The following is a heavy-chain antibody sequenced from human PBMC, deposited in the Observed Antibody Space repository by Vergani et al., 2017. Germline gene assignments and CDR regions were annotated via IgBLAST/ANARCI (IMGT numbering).Heavy chain of an antibody. D-gene: IGHD2-2*02. CDR1: GFTFTSSA. Sequence: QMQLVQSGPEVKKPGTSVKVSCKASGFTFTSSAVQWVRQARGQRLEWIGWIVVGSGNTHYAQKFQERVTITRDMSTSTAYMELSSLRSEDTAVYYCAAGLDCSSTSCYTEGVYMDVWGKGTTVTVSS. V-gene: IGHV1-58*01. CDR2: IVVGSGNT. J-gene: IGHJ6*03. CDR3: AAGLDCSSTSCYTEGVYMDV.